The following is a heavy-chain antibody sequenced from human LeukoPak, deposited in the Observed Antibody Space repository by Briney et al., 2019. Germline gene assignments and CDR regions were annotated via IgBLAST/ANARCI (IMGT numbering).Heavy chain of an antibody. Sequence: TGGSLRLSYVPSGFSFRNCVMSWVRQAPGKGLEWISSISGSGGSTHYVDTVKGRFTISRDKTKNTLYLQMNSLRAEDTAVYYCAKSSYYDASGYYREYYFDSWGQGTLVTVSS. CDR1: GFSFRNCV. D-gene: IGHD3-22*01. CDR3: AKSSYYDASGYYREYYFDS. J-gene: IGHJ4*02. CDR2: ISGSGGST. V-gene: IGHV3-23*01.